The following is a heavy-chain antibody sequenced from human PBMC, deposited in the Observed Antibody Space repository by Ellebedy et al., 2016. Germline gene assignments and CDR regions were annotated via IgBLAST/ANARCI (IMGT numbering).Heavy chain of an antibody. D-gene: IGHD1-1*01. CDR2: INTGNDNT. Sequence: ASVKVSXKASRFSLSGFVIHWMRQAPGQRPEWVGWINTGNDNTKYSRQFQGRVTLTWDAAATTVYLELNRLTSDDTGVFYCARGKLERPPVTDHWGQGTLVTVSS. CDR3: ARGKLERPPVTDH. J-gene: IGHJ4*02. CDR1: RFSLSGFV. V-gene: IGHV1-3*04.